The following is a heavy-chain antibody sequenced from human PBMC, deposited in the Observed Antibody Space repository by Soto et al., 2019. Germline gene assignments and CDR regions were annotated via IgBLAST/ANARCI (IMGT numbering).Heavy chain of an antibody. V-gene: IGHV4-34*01. J-gene: IGHJ5*02. CDR1: GGSFSGYY. CDR3: ARGHEVCNWFDP. D-gene: IGHD1-20*01. CDR2: INHSGST. Sequence: SETLSLTCAVYGGSFSGYYWSWIRQPPGKGLEWIGEINHSGSTYYNPSLKSRVTISVDRSKNQFSLKLSSVTAADTAVYYCARGHEVCNWFDPWGQGTLVTVSS.